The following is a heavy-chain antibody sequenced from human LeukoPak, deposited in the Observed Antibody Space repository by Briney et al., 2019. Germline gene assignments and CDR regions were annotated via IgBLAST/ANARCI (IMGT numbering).Heavy chain of an antibody. D-gene: IGHD2-15*01. CDR2: MFYIGDT. CDR1: GGSISSYY. CDR3: AGGSLGSGTSSDCCPLDY. Sequence: SETLSLTCTVSGGSISSYYWSWIRQPPGKGLEWIGYMFYIGDTRYNPSLKSRVTISADTSKNQFSLKLSSVTAADTAVYYCAGGSLGSGTSSDCCPLDYWGQGTLVTVSS. V-gene: IGHV4-59*01. J-gene: IGHJ4*02.